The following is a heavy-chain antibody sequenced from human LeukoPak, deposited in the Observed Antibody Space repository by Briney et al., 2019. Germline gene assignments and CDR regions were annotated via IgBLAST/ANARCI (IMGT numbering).Heavy chain of an antibody. V-gene: IGHV4-34*01. Sequence: PSETLSLTCAVYGGSFSAYYWSWIRQPPGKGLEWIVEINHSGSTNYNPSLKSRVTISVDTSRNQFSLKVNSVAAADTAVYYCARSERSGIYFDYWGQGTLVTVSS. J-gene: IGHJ4*02. CDR3: ARSERSGIYFDY. D-gene: IGHD6-13*01. CDR1: GGSFSAYY. CDR2: INHSGST.